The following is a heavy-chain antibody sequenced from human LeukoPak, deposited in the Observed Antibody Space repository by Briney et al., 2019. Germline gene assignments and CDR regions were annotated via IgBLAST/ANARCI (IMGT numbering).Heavy chain of an antibody. J-gene: IGHJ4*02. V-gene: IGHV3-23*01. CDR3: AKVYHLAVSAFDY. CDR1: GFTFSSHA. Sequence: AGGSLRLSCAASGFTFSSHAMTWVRRTPGKGLEWVSNINAGGDNTLYADSVKGRFIISRDNSKSTLYLQMNSLRAEDTAVYYCAKVYHLAVSAFDYWGQGTLVTVSS. D-gene: IGHD6-19*01. CDR2: INAGGDNT.